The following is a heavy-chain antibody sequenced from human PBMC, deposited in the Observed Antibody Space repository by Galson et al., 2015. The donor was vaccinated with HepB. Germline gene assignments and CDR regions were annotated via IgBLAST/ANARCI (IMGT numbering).Heavy chain of an antibody. J-gene: IGHJ6*02. Sequence: QSGAEVKKPGESLRISCKGSGYSFTSYWISWVRQMPGKGLEWMGRIDPSDSYTNYSPSFQGHVTISADKSISTAYLQWSSLKASDTAMYYCARRTVRWNYYYGMDVWGQGTTVTVSS. CDR2: IDPSDSYT. CDR1: GYSFTSYW. D-gene: IGHD3-10*01. V-gene: IGHV5-10-1*01. CDR3: ARRTVRWNYYYGMDV.